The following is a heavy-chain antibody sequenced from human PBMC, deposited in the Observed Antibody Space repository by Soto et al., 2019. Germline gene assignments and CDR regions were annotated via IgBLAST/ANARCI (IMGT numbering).Heavy chain of an antibody. CDR3: AKTGGYSYRDAFDI. CDR2: ISYDGSNK. D-gene: IGHD5-18*01. V-gene: IGHV3-30*18. CDR1: GFTFSSYG. Sequence: QVQLVESGGGVVQPGRSLRLSCAASGFTFSSYGMHWVRQAPGKGLEWVAVISYDGSNKYYADSVKGRFTISRDNSKNTLYLQMNSLRAEDTAVYYCAKTGGYSYRDAFDIWGQGTMVTVSS. J-gene: IGHJ3*02.